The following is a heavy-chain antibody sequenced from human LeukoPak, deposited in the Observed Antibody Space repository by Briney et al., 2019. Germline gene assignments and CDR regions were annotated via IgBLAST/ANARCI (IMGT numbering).Heavy chain of an antibody. V-gene: IGHV3-74*01. CDR3: ARGYYYDSTGYAPFGGY. D-gene: IGHD3-22*01. CDR1: GFTFNNYW. CDR2: INNDGSST. Sequence: GGSLRLSCAASGFTFNNYWMHWVRHPPGKGLVGVSRINNDGSSTNHADSVKGRFTISRDNAKNTLYLQMDSLRADDTAVYYCARGYYYDSTGYAPFGGYWGQGTLVTVSS. J-gene: IGHJ4*02.